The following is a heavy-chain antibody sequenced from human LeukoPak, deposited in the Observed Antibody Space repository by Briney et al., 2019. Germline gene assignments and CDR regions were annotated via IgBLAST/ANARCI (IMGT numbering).Heavy chain of an antibody. J-gene: IGHJ4*02. V-gene: IGHV5-51*01. Sequence: GEALKISFKGAGYIFTSYWIGGGRQMPGKGLELVGIIYPGGFDSRYSLSFNGQITLSADKSISTAYLQSSSLKASATAMYYCARLHNYDSSGYSPLTNFDYWGQGTLVTVSS. CDR1: GYIFTSYW. CDR3: ARLHNYDSSGYSPLTNFDY. CDR2: IYPGGFDS. D-gene: IGHD3-22*01.